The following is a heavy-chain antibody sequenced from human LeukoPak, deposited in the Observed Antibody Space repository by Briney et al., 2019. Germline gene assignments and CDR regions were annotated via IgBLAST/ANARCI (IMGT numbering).Heavy chain of an antibody. D-gene: IGHD5-24*01. J-gene: IGHJ4*02. V-gene: IGHV3-NL1*01. CDR2: ISWNSGSI. CDR3: ARGSLWLQLDY. CDR1: GFTFSSYG. Sequence: GGSLRLSCAASGFTFSSYGMHWVRQAPGKGLEWVSGISWNSGSIGYADSVKGRFTISRDNSKNTLYLQMNSLRAEDTAVYYCARGSLWLQLDYWGQGTLVTVSS.